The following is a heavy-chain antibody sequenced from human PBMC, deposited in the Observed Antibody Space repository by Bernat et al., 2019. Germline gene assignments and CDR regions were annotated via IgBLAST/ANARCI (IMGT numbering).Heavy chain of an antibody. J-gene: IGHJ4*02. Sequence: QVQLVESGGGLVKPGGSLRLSCAASGFTFSDYYMSWIRQAPGKGLEWGSYISSSSSYTNYADSVKGRFTISRDNAKTSLYLQMNSLRAEDTAVYYCARARNIMITFGGVMLWGQGTLVTVSS. V-gene: IGHV3-11*05. D-gene: IGHD3-16*01. CDR1: GFTFSDYY. CDR2: ISSSSSYT. CDR3: ARARNIMITFGGVML.